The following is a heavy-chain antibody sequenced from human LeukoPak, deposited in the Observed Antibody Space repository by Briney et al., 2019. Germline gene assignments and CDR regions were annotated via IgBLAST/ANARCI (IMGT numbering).Heavy chain of an antibody. Sequence: GASLQISCKGSGYSFTSYWIGWVRQMPGKGLEWMGIIYPGDSDTRYSPSFQGQVTISADKSISTAYLQWSSLKASDTAMYYCARLLGDTAMVTSSFDYWGQGTLVTVSS. CDR1: GYSFTSYW. J-gene: IGHJ4*02. V-gene: IGHV5-51*01. CDR3: ARLLGDTAMVTSSFDY. D-gene: IGHD5-18*01. CDR2: IYPGDSDT.